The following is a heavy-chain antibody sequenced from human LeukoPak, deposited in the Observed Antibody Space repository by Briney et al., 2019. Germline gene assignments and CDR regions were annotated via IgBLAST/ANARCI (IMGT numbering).Heavy chain of an antibody. CDR3: ARRASIAARVYYYYYMDV. CDR2: IYYSGST. Sequence: SETLSLTCTVSGGSISSSSYYWGWIRQPPGKGLEWIGSIYYSGSTYYNPSLKSRVTISVDTSKNQFSLKLSSVTAADTAVYYCARRASIAARVYYYYYMDVWGKGTTVTVSS. V-gene: IGHV4-39*01. CDR1: GGSISSSSYY. J-gene: IGHJ6*03. D-gene: IGHD6-6*01.